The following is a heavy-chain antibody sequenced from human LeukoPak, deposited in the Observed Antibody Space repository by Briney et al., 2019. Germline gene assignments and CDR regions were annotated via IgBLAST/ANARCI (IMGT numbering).Heavy chain of an antibody. D-gene: IGHD3-3*01. Sequence: PGGSLRLSCAASGFTFSSYAMHWVRQAPGKGLEWVAVISYDGSNKYYADSVKGRFTISRDNSKNMLYLQMNSLRAEDTAVYYCARGPGRSGNNWFDPWGQGTLVTVSS. CDR1: GFTFSSYA. V-gene: IGHV3-30*04. CDR2: ISYDGSNK. CDR3: ARGPGRSGNNWFDP. J-gene: IGHJ5*02.